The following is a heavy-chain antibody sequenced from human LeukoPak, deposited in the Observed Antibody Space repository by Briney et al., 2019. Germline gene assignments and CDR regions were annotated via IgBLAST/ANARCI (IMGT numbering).Heavy chain of an antibody. D-gene: IGHD2-2*01. Sequence: PGASIKVSCKASGYTFTNYGFSWVRQAPGQGLEWMGWISTYNGNTNYAQQVQGRVTMTSDTSTSTVYMELRSLRSDDTAVYYCARGYCRSTSCHEPPLYGMDVWGQGTTVTVS. CDR2: ISTYNGNT. V-gene: IGHV1-18*04. CDR3: ARGYCRSTSCHEPPLYGMDV. CDR1: GYTFTNYG. J-gene: IGHJ6*02.